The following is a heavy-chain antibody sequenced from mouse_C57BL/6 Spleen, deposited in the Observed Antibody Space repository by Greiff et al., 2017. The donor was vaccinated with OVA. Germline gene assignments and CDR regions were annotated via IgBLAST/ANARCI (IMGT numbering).Heavy chain of an antibody. V-gene: IGHV1-26*01. CDR3: AREDGNYPWYFEV. D-gene: IGHD2-1*01. Sequence: VQLQQSGPELVKPGASVKISCKASGYTFTDYYMNWVKQSHGKSLEWIGDINPNNGGTSYNQKFKGKATLTVDKSSSTAYMELRSLTSEDSAVYYCAREDGNYPWYFEVWGTETTVTVSS. CDR2: INPNNGGT. CDR1: GYTFTDYY. J-gene: IGHJ1*03.